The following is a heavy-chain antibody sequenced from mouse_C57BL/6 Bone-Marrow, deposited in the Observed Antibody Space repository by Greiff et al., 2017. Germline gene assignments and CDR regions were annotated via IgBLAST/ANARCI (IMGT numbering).Heavy chain of an antibody. Sequence: VQLQQSGTVLARPGASVKMSCKTSGYTFTSYWMHWVKQRPGPGLEWIGAIYPGNSDTSYNQQFKGKAKLTAVTSASTAYMERSSLTNEYSAVYYCYCYGNYPLAMDYWGQGTSVTVSS. V-gene: IGHV1-5*01. J-gene: IGHJ4*01. CDR2: IYPGNSDT. CDR1: GYTFTSYW. CDR3: YCYGNYPLAMDY. D-gene: IGHD2-1*01.